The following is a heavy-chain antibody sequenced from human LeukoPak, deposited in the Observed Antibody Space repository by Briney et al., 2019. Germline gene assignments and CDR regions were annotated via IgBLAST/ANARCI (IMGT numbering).Heavy chain of an antibody. CDR2: IYYSGST. V-gene: IGHV4-59*01. D-gene: IGHD6-19*01. Sequence: SETLSLTCTVSGGSISSYYWSWIRQPPGKGLEWIGYIYYSGSTNYNPSLKSRVTISVDTSKNQFSLKLSSVTAADTAVYYCASSSGGSSGTFDYWGQGTLVTVSS. CDR1: GGSISSYY. CDR3: ASSSGGSSGTFDY. J-gene: IGHJ4*02.